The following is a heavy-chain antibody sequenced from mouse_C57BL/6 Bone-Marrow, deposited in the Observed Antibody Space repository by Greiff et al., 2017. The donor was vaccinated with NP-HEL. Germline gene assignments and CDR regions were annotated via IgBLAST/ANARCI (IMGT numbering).Heavy chain of an antibody. CDR2: IHPSDSDT. CDR3: AIREISYAMDY. V-gene: IGHV1-74*01. J-gene: IGHJ4*01. Sequence: QVQLQQPGAELVKPGASVKVSCKASGYTFTSYWMHWVKQRPGQGLEWIGRIHPSDSDTNYNQKFKGKATLTVAKSSSTAYMQLSSLTSEDSAVYYCAIREISYAMDYWGQGTSVTVSS. CDR1: GYTFTSYW.